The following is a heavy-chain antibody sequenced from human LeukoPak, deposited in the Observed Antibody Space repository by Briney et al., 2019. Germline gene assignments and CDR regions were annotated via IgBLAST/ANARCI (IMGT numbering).Heavy chain of an antibody. CDR1: GGTFSSYD. Sequence: ASVKVSCKASGGTFSSYDINWVRQAPGQGLEWMGIINPSGGSTSYAQKFQGRVTMTRDMSTSTVYMELSSLRSEDTAVYYCARDLTPRYYYYYMDVWGKGTTVTVSS. CDR3: ARDLTPRYYYYYMDV. J-gene: IGHJ6*03. CDR2: INPSGGST. V-gene: IGHV1-46*01. D-gene: IGHD2-15*01.